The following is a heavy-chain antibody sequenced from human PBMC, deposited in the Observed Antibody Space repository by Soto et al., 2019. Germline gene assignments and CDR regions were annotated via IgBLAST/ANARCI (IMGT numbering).Heavy chain of an antibody. V-gene: IGHV3-33*01. CDR3: ARGPRAHTAMVTWNY. CDR1: GFTFSSYG. CDR2: IWYDGSNK. J-gene: IGHJ4*02. D-gene: IGHD5-18*01. Sequence: QVQLVESGGGVVQPGRSLRLSCAASGFTFSSYGMHWVRQAPGKGLEWVAVIWYDGSNKYYADSVKGRFTISRDNSKNTLYLQMNSLRAEDTAVYYCARGPRAHTAMVTWNYWGQGTLVTVSS.